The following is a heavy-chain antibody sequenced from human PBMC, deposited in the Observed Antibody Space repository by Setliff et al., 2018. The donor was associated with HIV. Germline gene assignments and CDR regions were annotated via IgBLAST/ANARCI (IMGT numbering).Heavy chain of an antibody. CDR3: AGNYYDSSGYHSDAFDI. CDR2: IYHSGGT. CDR1: GGSISSSNW. V-gene: IGHV4-4*02. J-gene: IGHJ3*02. D-gene: IGHD3-22*01. Sequence: PSETLSLTCAVPGGSISSSNWWSWVRQPPGKGLEWIGEIYHSGGTNYNPSLKSRVTISLDKSKNHFSLELRSVTAADTAVYYCAGNYYDSSGYHSDAFDIWGQGTMVTVSS.